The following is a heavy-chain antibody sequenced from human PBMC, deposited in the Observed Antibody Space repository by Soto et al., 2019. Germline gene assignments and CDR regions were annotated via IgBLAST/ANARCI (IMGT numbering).Heavy chain of an antibody. CDR2: INSDGSST. V-gene: IGHV3-74*01. CDR1: GITFSSYW. D-gene: IGHD4-17*01. J-gene: IGHJ4*02. Sequence: GGSLRLSCAASGITFSSYWMHWVRQAPGKGLVWVSRINSDGSSTSYADSVKGRFTISRDNAKNTLYLQMNSLRAEDTAVYHCASPVGATVTTRLDYWGQGTLVTVSS. CDR3: ASPVGATVTTRLDY.